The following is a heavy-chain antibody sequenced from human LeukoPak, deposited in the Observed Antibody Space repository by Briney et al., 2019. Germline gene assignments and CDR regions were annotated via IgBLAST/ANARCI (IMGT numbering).Heavy chain of an antibody. CDR3: ATASHSSGWYGFGY. Sequence: GASVKVSCKVSGYTLTELSMHWVRQAPGKGLEWMGGFDPEDGETIYAQKFQGRVTMTEDTSTDTAYMELSSLRSEDTAVYYCATASHSSGWYGFGYWGQGTLVTVSS. CDR1: GYTLTELS. D-gene: IGHD6-19*01. V-gene: IGHV1-24*01. J-gene: IGHJ4*02. CDR2: FDPEDGET.